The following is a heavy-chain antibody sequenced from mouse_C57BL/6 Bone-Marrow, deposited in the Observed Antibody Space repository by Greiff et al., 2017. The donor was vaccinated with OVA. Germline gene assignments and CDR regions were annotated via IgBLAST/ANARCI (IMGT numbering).Heavy chain of an antibody. CDR3: ARYERYAMDY. J-gene: IGHJ4*01. Sequence: QVQLQQPGAELVKPGASVKLSCKASGYTFTSYWMHWVKQRPGQGLEWIGMIHPNSGSTNYNEKFKSKATLTVDKSSCTAYMQLSSLTSEVSAVYYCARYERYAMDYWGQGTSVTVSS. CDR2: IHPNSGST. V-gene: IGHV1-64*01. CDR1: GYTFTSYW. D-gene: IGHD2-3*01.